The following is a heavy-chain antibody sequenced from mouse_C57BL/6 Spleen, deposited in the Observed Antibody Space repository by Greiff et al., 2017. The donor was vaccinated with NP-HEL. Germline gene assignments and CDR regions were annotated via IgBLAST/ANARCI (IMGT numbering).Heavy chain of an antibody. CDR3: ARKWDYYGSSPLDY. CDR2: IYPGDGDT. D-gene: IGHD1-1*01. Sequence: VQLQQSGPELVKPGASVKISCKASGYAFSSSWMNWVKQRPGKGLEWIGRIYPGDGDTNYNGKFKGKATLTADKSSSTAYMQLSSLTSEDSAVYFCARKWDYYGSSPLDYWGQGTTRTVSS. CDR1: GYAFSSSW. J-gene: IGHJ2*01. V-gene: IGHV1-82*01.